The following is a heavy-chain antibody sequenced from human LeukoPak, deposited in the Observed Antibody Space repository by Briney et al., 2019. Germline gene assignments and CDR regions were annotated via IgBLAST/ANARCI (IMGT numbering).Heavy chain of an antibody. V-gene: IGHV3-48*01. CDR2: ISSSSSTI. Sequence: GGSLRLSCAASGFIFSSYGMNWVRQAPGKGLEWVSYISSSSSTIYYADSVKGRFTISRDNAKNSLDLQMNSLRAEDTAVYYCARVFIGDYGDYQFDYWGQGTLVTVSS. CDR3: ARVFIGDYGDYQFDY. CDR1: GFIFSSYG. D-gene: IGHD4-17*01. J-gene: IGHJ4*02.